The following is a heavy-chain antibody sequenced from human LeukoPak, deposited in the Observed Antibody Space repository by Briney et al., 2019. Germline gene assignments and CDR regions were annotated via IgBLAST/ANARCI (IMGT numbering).Heavy chain of an antibody. CDR1: GYSFTSYW. V-gene: IGHV5-51*01. D-gene: IGHD3-22*01. J-gene: IGHJ4*02. Sequence: GESLKISCKGSGYSFTSYWIGWVRQMPGKGLEWMGIIYPGDSDTRYSPSFQGQVTISADKSISTAYLQWSSLKASNAAIYYCARGYYDSSAYYAYWGQGTLVTVSS. CDR2: IYPGDSDT. CDR3: ARGYYDSSAYYAY.